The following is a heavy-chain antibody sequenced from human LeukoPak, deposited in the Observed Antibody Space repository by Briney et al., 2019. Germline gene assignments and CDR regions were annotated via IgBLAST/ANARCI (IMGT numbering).Heavy chain of an antibody. CDR3: AKDIHTSCRGDCPPDL. CDR1: GFTFSSYG. J-gene: IGHJ3*01. D-gene: IGHD2-21*02. CDR2: ISYDGSNK. Sequence: PGRSLRLSCAASGFTFSSYGMHWVRQAPGKGLEWVAVISYDGSNKYYADSVKGRFTISRDNSKNTLYLQMNSLRSEDTGVYYCAKDIHTSCRGDCPPDLWGQGTMVTVSS. V-gene: IGHV3-30*18.